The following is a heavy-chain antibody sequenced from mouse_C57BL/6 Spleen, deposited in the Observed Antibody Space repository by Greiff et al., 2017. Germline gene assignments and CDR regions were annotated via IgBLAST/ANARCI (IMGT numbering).Heavy chain of an antibody. V-gene: IGHV1-72*01. CDR1: GYTFTSYW. J-gene: IGHJ1*03. D-gene: IGHD1-1*01. CDR2: IDPNSGGT. Sequence: VQLQQPGAELVKPGASVKLSCKASGYTFTSYWMHWVKQRPGRGLEWIGRIDPNSGGTKYNEKFKSKATLTVDKPSSTAYMQLSSLTSEDSAVYYGARDGATVVADWYFDVWGTGTTVTVSS. CDR3: ARDGATVVADWYFDV.